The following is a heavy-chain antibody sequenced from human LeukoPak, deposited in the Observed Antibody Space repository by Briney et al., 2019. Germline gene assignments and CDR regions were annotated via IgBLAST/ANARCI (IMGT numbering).Heavy chain of an antibody. V-gene: IGHV3-23*01. D-gene: IGHD6-19*01. Sequence: GGSLRLSCAASGFTFNRNAISWVRQAPGKGLEWVSTIGGSGDKSVYAVSVKGRFTIYRDNSKNMLHLQMSRLTGEDTALYDCVRRGDASSGWGDHDYWGQGALVTVSS. CDR2: IGGSGDKS. CDR3: VRRGDASSGWGDHDY. CDR1: GFTFNRNA. J-gene: IGHJ4*02.